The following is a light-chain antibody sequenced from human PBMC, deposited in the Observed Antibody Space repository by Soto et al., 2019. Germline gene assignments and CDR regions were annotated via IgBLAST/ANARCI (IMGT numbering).Light chain of an antibody. CDR3: QQSHTFPLT. J-gene: IGKJ3*01. V-gene: IGKV1-39*01. CDR2: AAS. Sequence: DIETTQSPSSLSASVGDRVTITCRASQTIASHLNWYQQKPGEAPKLLIYAASSLQSGVPSRFSGTSSGTTFTLIISSLQPEDFATYSCQQSHTFPLTFGPGTRVEIK. CDR1: QTIASH.